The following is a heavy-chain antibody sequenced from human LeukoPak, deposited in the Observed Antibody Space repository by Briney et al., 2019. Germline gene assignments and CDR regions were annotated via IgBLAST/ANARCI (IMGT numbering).Heavy chain of an antibody. CDR2: FDPEDGET. CDR1: GYTLTELS. J-gene: IGHJ5*02. D-gene: IGHD3-16*01. CDR3: ATGMGASAMDNWFDP. V-gene: IGHV1-24*01. Sequence: APVKVSCKVSGYTLTELSMHWVRQAPGKELERMGGFDPEDGETIYAQKFQGRVTMTEDTSTDTAYMELSSLRSEDTAVYYCATGMGASAMDNWFDPWGQGTLVTVSS.